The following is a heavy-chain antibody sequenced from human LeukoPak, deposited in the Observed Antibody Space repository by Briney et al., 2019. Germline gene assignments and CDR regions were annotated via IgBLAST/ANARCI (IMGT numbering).Heavy chain of an antibody. V-gene: IGHV3-33*01. Sequence: GGSLRLSCAASGFTFSSYGVHWVRQAPGKGLEWVAVIWYDGSNKYYADSVKGRFTISRDNSKNTLYLQMNSLRAEDTAVYYCARETAGYGMDVWGQGTTVTVSS. CDR2: IWYDGSNK. CDR3: ARETAGYGMDV. CDR1: GFTFSSYG. D-gene: IGHD1-14*01. J-gene: IGHJ6*02.